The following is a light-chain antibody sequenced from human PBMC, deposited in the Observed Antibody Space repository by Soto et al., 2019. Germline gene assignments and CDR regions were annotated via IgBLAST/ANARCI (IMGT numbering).Light chain of an antibody. CDR3: QQYNRYSGT. CDR2: KAS. Sequence: DIQMTQSPSTLSASVGDRVTITCRASQSISTYLAWYQQKPGKAPKVLIYKASTLETGVPSRFSGSGSGTEFTLTISSLQADDFATYYCQQYNRYSGTFGQGTKVEIK. CDR1: QSISTY. V-gene: IGKV1-5*03. J-gene: IGKJ1*01.